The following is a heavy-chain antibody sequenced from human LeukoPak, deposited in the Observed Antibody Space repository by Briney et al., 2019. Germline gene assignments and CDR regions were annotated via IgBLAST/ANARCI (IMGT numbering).Heavy chain of an antibody. J-gene: IGHJ4*02. CDR2: ISGSGIGT. D-gene: IGHD6-13*01. Sequence: GGSLRLSCAASGFTFSNYAMSWVRQAPGKGLEWVSGISGSGIGTYYADSVRGRFTISRDNSKNTLYLQMNSLTAEDTAVYFCAGRHSISWFFDNWGQETLVTVSS. CDR1: GFTFSNYA. V-gene: IGHV3-23*01. CDR3: AGRHSISWFFDN.